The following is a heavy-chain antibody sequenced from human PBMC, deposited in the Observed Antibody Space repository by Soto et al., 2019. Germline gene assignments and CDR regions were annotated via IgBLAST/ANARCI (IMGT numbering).Heavy chain of an antibody. CDR2: IYYSGST. J-gene: IGHJ6*02. D-gene: IGHD6-13*01. Sequence: SETLSLTCTVSGGSISSSSYYWGWIRQPPGKGLERIGSIYYSGSTYYNPSLKSRVTISVDTSKNQFSLKLSSVTAADTAVYYSARTYSSSSYYGMDVWGRGTTVTVSS. V-gene: IGHV4-39*01. CDR3: ARTYSSSSYYGMDV. CDR1: GGSISSSSYY.